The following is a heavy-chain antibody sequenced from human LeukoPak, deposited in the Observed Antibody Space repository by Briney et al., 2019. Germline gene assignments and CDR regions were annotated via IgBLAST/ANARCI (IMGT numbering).Heavy chain of an antibody. D-gene: IGHD3-10*01. J-gene: IGHJ4*02. Sequence: SETLSLTCSVSGASINSYYWSWIRQPPGKGLEWIGNIYYNRSTTYHPSLKSRVTISVDTSTNQFSLKLTSVTAADTALYYCARGSGSFHLDYWGQGTLVTVST. V-gene: IGHV4-59*01. CDR2: IYYNRST. CDR3: ARGSGSFHLDY. CDR1: GASINSYY.